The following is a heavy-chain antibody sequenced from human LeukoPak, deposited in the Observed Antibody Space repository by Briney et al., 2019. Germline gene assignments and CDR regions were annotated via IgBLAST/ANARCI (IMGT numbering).Heavy chain of an antibody. V-gene: IGHV3-21*01. Sequence: GGSLRLSCAASGFTFSSYSMNWVRQAPGKGLEWVSSISSSSSYIYYADSVKGRFTFSRDNAKNSLYLQMNGLRAEDTAVYYCARWYSGSQYFDHWGQGTLVTVSS. CDR2: ISSSSSYI. CDR3: ARWYSGSQYFDH. CDR1: GFTFSSYS. D-gene: IGHD1-26*01. J-gene: IGHJ4*02.